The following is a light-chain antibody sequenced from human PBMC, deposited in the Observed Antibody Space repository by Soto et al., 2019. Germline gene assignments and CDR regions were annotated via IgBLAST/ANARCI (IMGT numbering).Light chain of an antibody. V-gene: IGLV2-14*01. Sequence: HSDLNQPSSVFRAPGESLALSCPGNNNAIGGYNYVSWYQQHPGKAPNLIIYDVSNRPSGVPDRFSGSKSGSTASLTISGLQAEDEADYYCCSSISSSTYVFGTGTKVTVL. CDR2: DVS. J-gene: IGLJ1*01. CDR1: NNAIGGYNY. CDR3: CSSISSSTYV.